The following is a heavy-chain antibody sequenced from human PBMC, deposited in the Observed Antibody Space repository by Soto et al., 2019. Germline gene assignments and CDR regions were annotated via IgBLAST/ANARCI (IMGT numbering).Heavy chain of an antibody. D-gene: IGHD5-12*01. CDR2: IWYDGSNK. V-gene: IGHV3-33*01. J-gene: IGHJ3*02. CDR1: GFTFRSYG. Sequence: PGGSLRPSCSASGFTFRSYGMHWVRQAPGKGLEWVAVIWYDGSNKYYADSVKGRFTISRDNSKNTLYLQMNSLRAEDTAVYYCARDRLQFVTDAFDIWGQGTMVTVSS. CDR3: ARDRLQFVTDAFDI.